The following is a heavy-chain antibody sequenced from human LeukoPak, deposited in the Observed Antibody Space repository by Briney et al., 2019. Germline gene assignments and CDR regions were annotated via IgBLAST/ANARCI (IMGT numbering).Heavy chain of an antibody. Sequence: VAAVKVSCKASGYTFTSYDINWVRQATGQGLEWMGWMNPNSGNTGYAQKFQGRVTMTRNTSISTAYMELSSLKSKDTAVYYCARAARLGDNPHFDYWGQGTLVTVSS. J-gene: IGHJ4*02. CDR2: MNPNSGNT. D-gene: IGHD3-16*01. CDR1: GYTFTSYD. V-gene: IGHV1-8*01. CDR3: ARAARLGDNPHFDY.